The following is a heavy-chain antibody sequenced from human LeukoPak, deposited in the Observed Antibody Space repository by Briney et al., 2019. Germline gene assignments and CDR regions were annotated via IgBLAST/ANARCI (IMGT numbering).Heavy chain of an antibody. CDR1: GFTFSSYW. D-gene: IGHD6-13*01. V-gene: IGHV3-74*03. Sequence: GGSLRLSCAASGFTFSSYWMHWVRQAPGKGLVWVSRINSDGSSITYADSVKGRFTISRDNAKNSLYLQMNSLRAEDTAVYYCANEAIAAAGTDYYYMDVWGKGTTVTVSS. CDR2: INSDGSSI. CDR3: ANEAIAAAGTDYYYMDV. J-gene: IGHJ6*03.